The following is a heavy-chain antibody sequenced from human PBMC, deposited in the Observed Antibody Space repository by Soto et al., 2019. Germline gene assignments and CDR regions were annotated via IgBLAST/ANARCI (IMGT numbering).Heavy chain of an antibody. CDR2: IVVGSGNT. CDR1: GFTFSSSA. J-gene: IGHJ6*03. V-gene: IGHV1-58*01. Sequence: SVKVSCKASGFTFSSSALQWVRQARGQRLEWIGWIVVGSGNTNYAQKFQGRVTITADKSTSTAYMELSSLRSEDTAVYYCARDPPGDHYYYYYMDVRGKGTTVTVPS. CDR3: ARDPPGDHYYYYYMDV. D-gene: IGHD7-27*01.